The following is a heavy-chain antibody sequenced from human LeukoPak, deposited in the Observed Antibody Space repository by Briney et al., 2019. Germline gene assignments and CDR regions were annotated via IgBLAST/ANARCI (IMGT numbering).Heavy chain of an antibody. Sequence: SETLSLTCTVSGGSISSSSYYCGWIRQPPGKGLEWIGSIYYSGNTYYNPSLKSRVTISVGTSKNQFSLKLSSVTAADTAVYYCARHRWELPAYFDYWGQGTLVTVSS. J-gene: IGHJ4*02. D-gene: IGHD1-26*01. V-gene: IGHV4-39*01. CDR1: GGSISSSSYY. CDR2: IYYSGNT. CDR3: ARHRWELPAYFDY.